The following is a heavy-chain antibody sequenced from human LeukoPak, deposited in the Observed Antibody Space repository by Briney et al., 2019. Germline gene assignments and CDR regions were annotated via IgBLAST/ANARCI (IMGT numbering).Heavy chain of an antibody. CDR2: ISTTSSPT. J-gene: IGHJ4*02. Sequence: GGSLRLSCAASGFRFSSYSMNWVRQAPGKGLEWVSHISTTSSPTYYADSVKVRFAMSRDNAKNSVYLQMNSLRAEDTAVYYCARDFDFWSGYIVWGQGTLVTVSS. CDR1: GFRFSSYS. D-gene: IGHD3-3*01. CDR3: ARDFDFWSGYIV. V-gene: IGHV3-48*04.